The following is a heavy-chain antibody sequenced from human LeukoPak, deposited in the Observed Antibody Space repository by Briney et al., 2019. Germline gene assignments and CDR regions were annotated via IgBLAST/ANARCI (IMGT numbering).Heavy chain of an antibody. Sequence: GGSLTLSCAASGFTFSEYYMSWIRQAPGKGLEGVSYISSSGNTIYYADSVKGRFTISRDNAKNSLYLQMNSLRAEDTAVYYCARGGYSSSFGYYYYYMDVWGKGTTVTVSS. J-gene: IGHJ6*03. D-gene: IGHD6-6*01. CDR3: ARGGYSSSFGYYYYYMDV. V-gene: IGHV3-11*01. CDR2: ISSSGNTI. CDR1: GFTFSEYY.